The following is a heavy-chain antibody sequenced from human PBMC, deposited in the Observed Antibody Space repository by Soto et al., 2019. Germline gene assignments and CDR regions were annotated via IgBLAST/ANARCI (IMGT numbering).Heavy chain of an antibody. D-gene: IGHD6-19*01. CDR1: GGSISKINSY. V-gene: IGHV4-39*01. J-gene: IGHJ4*02. CDR3: AADGAASAWFFY. CDR2: SSYSWNT. Sequence: SETLSLTCPVSGGSISKINSYWGWIRQPPGKGLEWIGSSSYSWNTFYNPSLKSLVTISVDPSNNQFSLNLNSVTAAGTAIYFCAADGAASAWFFYWGQGTLVTVSS.